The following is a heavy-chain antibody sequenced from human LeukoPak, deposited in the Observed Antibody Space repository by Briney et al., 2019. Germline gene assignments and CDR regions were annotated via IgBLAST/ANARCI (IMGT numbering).Heavy chain of an antibody. CDR2: IYPDDSDT. J-gene: IGHJ4*02. CDR3: ARLLTTYLDF. D-gene: IGHD4/OR15-4a*01. V-gene: IGHV5-51*01. CDR1: GYRFSTYW. Sequence: GESLKISCKGSGYRFSTYWIAWVRQMPGKGPEYMGVIYPDDSDTIYSPSFQGQVTISVDRSISTAYLQWSSLNVSDTAVYFCARLLTTYLDFWGQGALVTV.